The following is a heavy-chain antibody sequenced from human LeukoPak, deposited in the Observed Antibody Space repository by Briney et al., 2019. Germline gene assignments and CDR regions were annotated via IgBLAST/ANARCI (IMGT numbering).Heavy chain of an antibody. Sequence: GGSLRLSCAASGFTFSSYAMHWVRQAPGKGLEWVAVISYDGSNKYYADSVEGRFTISRDNSKNTLYLQMNSLRAEDTAVYYCARGLFRFCSSGSCLSPFDYWGQGALVSVSS. V-gene: IGHV3-30*04. CDR3: ARGLFRFCSSGSCLSPFDY. J-gene: IGHJ4*02. CDR2: ISYDGSNK. D-gene: IGHD2-15*01. CDR1: GFTFSSYA.